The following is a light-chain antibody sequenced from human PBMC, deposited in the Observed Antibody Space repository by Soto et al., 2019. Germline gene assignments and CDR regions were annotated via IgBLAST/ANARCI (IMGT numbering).Light chain of an antibody. CDR2: GAS. Sequence: EIVLTQSPGTLSLSPGDRATLSCRASQRVSSNYLAWYQQRPGQAPRLLIYGASSRATGIPDRFSGSGSGTEFTLTISSLQSEDFAVYYCQQYNNWPRTFGQGTKVDIK. CDR1: QRVSSNY. J-gene: IGKJ1*01. CDR3: QQYNNWPRT. V-gene: IGKV3-20*01.